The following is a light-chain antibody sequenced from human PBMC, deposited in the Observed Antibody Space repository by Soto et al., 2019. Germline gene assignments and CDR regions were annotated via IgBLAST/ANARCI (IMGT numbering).Light chain of an antibody. CDR2: AAS. CDR1: LPISNY. J-gene: IGKJ4*01. V-gene: IGKV1-27*01. Sequence: DIQMTQSPSSLSASVGDRVTITCRASLPISNYVAWYQQKPGKIPNLLIYAASTLQAGVPYRFSDSGSGTDFTLTISSLQAEDVAAYYCQKYNSAPLTVGGGTKVEIK. CDR3: QKYNSAPLT.